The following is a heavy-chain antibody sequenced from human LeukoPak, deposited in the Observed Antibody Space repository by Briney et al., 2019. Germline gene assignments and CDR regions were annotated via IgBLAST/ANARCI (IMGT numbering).Heavy chain of an antibody. CDR1: GYTFTGYY. V-gene: IGHV1-2*02. CDR3: ARAARANTGLNWFAR. D-gene: IGHD5-18*01. J-gene: IGHJ5*02. Sequence: ASVKVSCKASGYTFTGYYMHWVRQAPGQGLEWMGWINLNSGGTNYAQKFQDRVTMTRDTSISTAYMELSRLRSDDTAVYYCARAARANTGLNWFARWGEGRLVTVPS. CDR2: INLNSGGT.